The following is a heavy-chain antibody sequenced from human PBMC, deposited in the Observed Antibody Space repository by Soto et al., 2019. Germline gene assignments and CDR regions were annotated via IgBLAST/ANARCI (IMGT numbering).Heavy chain of an antibody. D-gene: IGHD1-1*01. Sequence: GESLKISCKGSGYSFTSYWIGWVRQMPGKGLEWMGIIYPGDSDTRYSPSFQGQVTISADKSISTAYLQWSSLKASDTAMYYWSRHASALERLGGYYYYYMDVWGKGTTVTVSS. CDR2: IYPGDSDT. J-gene: IGHJ6*03. V-gene: IGHV5-51*01. CDR1: GYSFTSYW. CDR3: SRHASALERLGGYYYYYMDV.